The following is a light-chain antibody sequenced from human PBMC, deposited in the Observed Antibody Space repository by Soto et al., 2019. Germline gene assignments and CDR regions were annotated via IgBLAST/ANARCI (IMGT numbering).Light chain of an antibody. CDR2: DAC. CDR3: QQYTNTNNPWM. V-gene: IGKV1-5*01. Sequence: DIQGTQSPPTLSASVGDRVTITCRASQTISTGMAWYQQKPGKAPKLLVYDACSLQSGVASRFSGSGSGTEFTLIISGLQPDDSATYYCQQYTNTNNPWMFGQGTKVDIK. J-gene: IGKJ1*01. CDR1: QTISTG.